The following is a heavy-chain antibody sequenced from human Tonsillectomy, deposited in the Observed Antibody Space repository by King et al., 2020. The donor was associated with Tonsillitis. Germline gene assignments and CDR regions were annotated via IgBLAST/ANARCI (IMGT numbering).Heavy chain of an antibody. CDR3: ARVDIVVVPATPNGGWFDP. Sequence: QLVQSGAEVKKPGASVKVSCKASGYTFSRYGISWVRQAPGQGLEWMGWISAYNGNTNYAQKVQGRVTMTTETSTSTAYMELRSLGSDDTAVYYCARVDIVVVPATPNGGWFDPWGQGTLVTVSS. CDR2: ISAYNGNT. J-gene: IGHJ5*02. D-gene: IGHD2-2*01. V-gene: IGHV1-18*01. CDR1: GYTFSRYG.